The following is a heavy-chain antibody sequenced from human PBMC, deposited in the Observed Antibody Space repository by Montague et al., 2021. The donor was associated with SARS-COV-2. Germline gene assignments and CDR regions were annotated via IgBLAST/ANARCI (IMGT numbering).Heavy chain of an antibody. D-gene: IGHD5-12*01. J-gene: IGHJ4*02. CDR3: ARETSGYEYYFDV. Sequence: SETLSLTCGVFGGSFSSYSWNWIRQTPGMGLEWIGEINHSGSTLYNSSLQGRVSISIDTSNNQFSLKLTSVAAADTAMYFCARETSGYEYYFDVWGKGTLVTVSS. V-gene: IGHV4-34*01. CDR1: GGSFSSYS. CDR2: INHSGST.